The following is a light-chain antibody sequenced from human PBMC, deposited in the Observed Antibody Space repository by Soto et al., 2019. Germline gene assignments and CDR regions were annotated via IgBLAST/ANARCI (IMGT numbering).Light chain of an antibody. Sequence: EIVMTQSPATLSVSPGERVTLSCRASQSVSRNLAWYQYIPGQAPRLLIYAASTRATTIPASFSGSGSGTEFTTIISSVQFEDFAVYYCQPYNNWPPWTFGQGTKVEIK. J-gene: IGKJ1*01. CDR3: QPYNNWPPWT. V-gene: IGKV3-15*01. CDR2: AAS. CDR1: QSVSRN.